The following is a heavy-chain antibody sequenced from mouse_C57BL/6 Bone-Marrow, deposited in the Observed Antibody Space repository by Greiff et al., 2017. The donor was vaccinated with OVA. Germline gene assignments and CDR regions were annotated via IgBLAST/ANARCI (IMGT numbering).Heavy chain of an antibody. CDR1: GYSFTGYY. V-gene: IGHV1-42*01. CDR3: ARGRAYYYGSSYVRFAY. Sequence: VHVKQSGPELVKPGASVKISCKASGYSFTGYYMNWVKQSPEKSLEWIGEINPSTGGTTYNQKFKAKATLTVDKSSSTAYIQLKSLTSEDSAVYYCARGRAYYYGSSYVRFAYWGQGTLVTVSA. CDR2: INPSTGGT. D-gene: IGHD1-1*01. J-gene: IGHJ3*01.